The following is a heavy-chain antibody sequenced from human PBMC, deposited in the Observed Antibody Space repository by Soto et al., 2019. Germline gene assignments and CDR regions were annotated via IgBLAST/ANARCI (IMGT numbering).Heavy chain of an antibody. D-gene: IGHD3-3*01. CDR2: IHYSGST. V-gene: IGHV4-59*08. Sequence: PAETLSLTCTVSDGSISSYYWSWIRQPPGKGLEWIGYIHYSGSTKYNPSLKSRVTISADTSKNQFSPKLSSVTAADTAVYYCARGHFDFWSGYFATIDYWGQGTPVTVSS. J-gene: IGHJ4*02. CDR3: ARGHFDFWSGYFATIDY. CDR1: DGSISSYY.